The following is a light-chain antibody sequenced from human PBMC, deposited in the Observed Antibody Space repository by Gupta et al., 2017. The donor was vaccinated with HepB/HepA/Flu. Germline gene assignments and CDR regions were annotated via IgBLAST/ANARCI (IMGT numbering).Light chain of an antibody. J-gene: IGKJ2*01. CDR1: QSVSRSY. CDR3: QQYGSSPTYT. V-gene: IGKV3-20*01. CDR2: GAS. Sequence: EIVLTQSPGTLSLYPGERATLSCRASQSVSRSYLAWYQQKPGQAPRLLLYGASNRATGIPDRFSGSGSGTDFTLTISRLEPEDFAVYYCQQYGSSPTYTFGQGTKLEIK.